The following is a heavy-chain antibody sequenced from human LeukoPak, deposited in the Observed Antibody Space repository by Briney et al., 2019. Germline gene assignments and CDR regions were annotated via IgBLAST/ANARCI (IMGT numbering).Heavy chain of an antibody. CDR3: ARDLGYYDSSGYHIRNWFDP. V-gene: IGHV1-18*01. D-gene: IGHD3-22*01. Sequence: ASVKVSCKASGYTFTSYGISWVRQAPGQGLEWMGWISAYNGNTNYAQKLQGRVTMTTDTSTSTAYMELRSLRSDDTAVYYCARDLGYYDSSGYHIRNWFDPWGQGTLVTVSS. CDR1: GYTFTSYG. J-gene: IGHJ5*02. CDR2: ISAYNGNT.